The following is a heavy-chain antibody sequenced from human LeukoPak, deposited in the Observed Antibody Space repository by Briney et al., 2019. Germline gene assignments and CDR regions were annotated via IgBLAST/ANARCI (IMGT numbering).Heavy chain of an antibody. Sequence: TPSETLSLTCTVSGGSISSYYWSWIRQPPGKGLEWIGYIYYSGSTYYNPSLKSRVTISVDTSKNQFSLKLSSVTAADTAVYYCARSKDIVVVPAAIGAFDIWGQGTMVTVSS. D-gene: IGHD2-2*02. V-gene: IGHV4-59*04. CDR2: IYYSGST. CDR1: GGSISSYY. J-gene: IGHJ3*02. CDR3: ARSKDIVVVPAAIGAFDI.